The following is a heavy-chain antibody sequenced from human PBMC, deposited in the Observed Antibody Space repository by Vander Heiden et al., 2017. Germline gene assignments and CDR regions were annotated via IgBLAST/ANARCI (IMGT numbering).Heavy chain of an antibody. CDR2: INHSGGT. CDR3: VKNYDF. CDR1: GGSLSDSY. J-gene: IGHJ4*02. Sequence: QVQLQQWGAGLLKPSETLSLTCVVYGGSLSDSYWSWIRQPPGKGLEWIGDINHSGGTNYKPSLKSRVTISVDTSKNQFSLTLRSVTAADSGIYYCVKNYDFWGQGTLVTVSS. V-gene: IGHV4-34*01.